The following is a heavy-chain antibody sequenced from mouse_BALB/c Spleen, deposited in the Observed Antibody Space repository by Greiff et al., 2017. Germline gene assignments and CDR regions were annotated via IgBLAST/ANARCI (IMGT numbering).Heavy chain of an antibody. D-gene: IGHD1-1*01. Sequence: EVKVVESGGGLVQPGGSRKLSCAASGFTFSSFGMHWVRQAPEKGLEWVAYISSGSSTIYYADTVKGRFTISRDNPKNTLFLQMTSLRSEDTAMYYCARWGNGGSSYAMDYWGQGTSVTVSS. CDR2: ISSGSSTI. J-gene: IGHJ4*01. CDR3: ARWGNGGSSYAMDY. V-gene: IGHV5-17*02. CDR1: GFTFSSFG.